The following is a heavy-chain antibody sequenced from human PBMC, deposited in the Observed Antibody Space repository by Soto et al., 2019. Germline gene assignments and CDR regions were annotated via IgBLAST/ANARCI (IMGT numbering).Heavy chain of an antibody. V-gene: IGHV3-23*01. D-gene: IGHD6-6*01. J-gene: IGHJ6*02. Sequence: GGSLRLSCAASGFTFSSYTMSWVRQAPGKGLEWVSAISGSSCSTYYADSVKGRFTISRDNSKNTLYLQMNSLRAEETAVFYYATPPRIAARTLAYYYGMDVWGQGTPVTVFS. CDR3: ATPPRIAARTLAYYYGMDV. CDR2: ISGSSCST. CDR1: GFTFSSYT.